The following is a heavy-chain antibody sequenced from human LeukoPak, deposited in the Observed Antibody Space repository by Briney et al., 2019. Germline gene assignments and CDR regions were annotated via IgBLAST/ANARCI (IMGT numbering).Heavy chain of an antibody. V-gene: IGHV4-34*01. CDR3: ARLALGYYYGMDV. CDR2: INHSGST. J-gene: IGHJ6*02. D-gene: IGHD3-16*01. CDR1: GGSFSGYY. Sequence: TLSLTCAVYGGSFSGYYWSWLRQPPGKGLEWIGEINHSGSTNYNPSLKSRVTISVDTSKNQFSLKLSSVTAADTAVYYCARLALGYYYGMDVWGQGTTVTVSS.